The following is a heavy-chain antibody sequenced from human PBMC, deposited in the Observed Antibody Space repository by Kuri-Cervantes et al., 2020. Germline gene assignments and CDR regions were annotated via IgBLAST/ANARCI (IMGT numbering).Heavy chain of an antibody. V-gene: IGHV3-30-3*01. CDR1: GFTFSSYA. Sequence: GGSLRLSCAVSGFTFSSYAMHWGRQAPGKGLGWVAVISYDGSNKYYADSVKCRFTISRDNSKNKLYLQMNSLGAEDTAVYYCARDPSRNYYGSGSYYNAVQYYYYYGMDVWGQGTTVTVSS. CDR2: ISYDGSNK. J-gene: IGHJ6*02. CDR3: ARDPSRNYYGSGSYYNAVQYYYYYGMDV. D-gene: IGHD3-10*01.